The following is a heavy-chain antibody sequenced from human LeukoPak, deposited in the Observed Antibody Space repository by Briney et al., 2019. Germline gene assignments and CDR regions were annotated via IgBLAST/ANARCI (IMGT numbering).Heavy chain of an antibody. V-gene: IGHV4-59*01. CDR2: IYYSGST. CDR3: ARDLDYDGIDY. CDR1: GGSISSYY. D-gene: IGHD3-22*01. J-gene: IGHJ4*02. Sequence: SETLSLTCTVSGGSISSYYWSWIRQPPGKGLEWIGYIYYSGSTNYNPSLKSRVTISVDTSKNQFSLKLSSVTAADTAVYYCARDLDYDGIDYWGQGTLVTASS.